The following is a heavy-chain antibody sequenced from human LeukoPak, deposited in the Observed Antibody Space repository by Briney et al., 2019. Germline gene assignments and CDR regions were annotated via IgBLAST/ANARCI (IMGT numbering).Heavy chain of an antibody. CDR3: ARHYVFVYGGSSFDY. V-gene: IGHV4-59*08. CDR2: IYYSGST. D-gene: IGHD2-8*01. J-gene: IGHJ4*02. Sequence: PSETLSPTCTVSGGAISSYYWSWIRQPPGKGLEWIGYIYYSGSTNYSPSLKSRITISVDTSKNQFSLKLSSVTAADTAVYYCARHYVFVYGGSSFDYWGQGTLVTVSS. CDR1: GGAISSYY.